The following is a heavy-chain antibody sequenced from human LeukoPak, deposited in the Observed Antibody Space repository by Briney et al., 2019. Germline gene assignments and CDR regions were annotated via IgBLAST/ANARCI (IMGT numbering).Heavy chain of an antibody. D-gene: IGHD5-12*01. CDR3: AKDGPRDIVATIVSGLKMWGVDY. Sequence: GGSLRLSCAASAFTFSSYGMHWVRQAPGKGLEWVAFLRYDGSNKYYADSVKGRFTISRDNSKNTLYLQMNSLRAEDTAVYYCAKDGPRDIVATIVSGLKMWGVDYWGQGTLVTVSS. J-gene: IGHJ4*02. V-gene: IGHV3-30*02. CDR2: LRYDGSNK. CDR1: AFTFSSYG.